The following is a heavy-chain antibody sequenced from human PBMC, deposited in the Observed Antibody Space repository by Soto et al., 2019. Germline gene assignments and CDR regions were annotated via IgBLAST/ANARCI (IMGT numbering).Heavy chain of an antibody. CDR1: GGTFSSYA. CDR3: ARDQGPVATAGIPSGYYYGMDV. Sequence: GASVKVSCKASGGTFSSYAISWVRQAPGQGLEWMGGIIPIFGTANYAQKFQGRVTITADKSTSTAYMELSSLRSEDTAVYYCARDQGPVATAGIPSGYYYGMDVWGQGNTVTVSS. V-gene: IGHV1-69*06. J-gene: IGHJ6*02. CDR2: IIPIFGTA. D-gene: IGHD6-13*01.